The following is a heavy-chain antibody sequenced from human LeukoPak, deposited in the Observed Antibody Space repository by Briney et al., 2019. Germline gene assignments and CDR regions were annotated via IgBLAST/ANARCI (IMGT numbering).Heavy chain of an antibody. J-gene: IGHJ4*02. Sequence: PGGSLRLSCAASGFIFSAYSINWVRQAPGKGLEWVSYISQSGDAKCYADSVKGRFTISRDNARNSLYLQMNSLRAEDTAIYYCTTQDLVVVPAASHYFDYWGQGILIIVSA. V-gene: IGHV3-48*04. CDR3: TTQDLVVVPAASHYFDY. CDR2: ISQSGDAK. CDR1: GFIFSAYS. D-gene: IGHD2-15*01.